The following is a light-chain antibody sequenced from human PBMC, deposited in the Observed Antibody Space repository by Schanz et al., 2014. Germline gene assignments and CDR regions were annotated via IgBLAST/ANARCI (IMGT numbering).Light chain of an antibody. Sequence: IQMTQSPSSLSASVGDRVTITCRASQSISSYLNWYQQKPGKAPKLLIYAATHLRSGVPSRFSGSGSGTDFTLTISSLQPEDFATYFCLQDYTYSWTFGQGTMVDFK. CDR3: LQDYTYSWT. J-gene: IGKJ1*01. V-gene: IGKV1-6*01. CDR1: QSISSY. CDR2: AAT.